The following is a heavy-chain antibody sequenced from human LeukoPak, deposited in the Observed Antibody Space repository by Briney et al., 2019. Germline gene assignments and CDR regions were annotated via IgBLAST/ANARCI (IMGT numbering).Heavy chain of an antibody. Sequence: GGSLRLSCAASGFTFSSYAMHWVRQAPGKGLEGVAVISYDGSNKYYADSVKGRFTISRDNSKNTLSLQMNSLRAEDTAVYYCAREGHFYSSGWYISPDWYFDLWGRGTLVTVSS. CDR2: ISYDGSNK. CDR1: GFTFSSYA. CDR3: AREGHFYSSGWYISPDWYFDL. J-gene: IGHJ2*01. V-gene: IGHV3-30*04. D-gene: IGHD6-19*01.